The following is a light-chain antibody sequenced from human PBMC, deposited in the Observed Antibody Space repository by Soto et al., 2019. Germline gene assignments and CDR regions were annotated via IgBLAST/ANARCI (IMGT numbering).Light chain of an antibody. CDR3: QQTNSFPIT. J-gene: IGKJ5*01. V-gene: IGKV1D-12*01. Sequence: DIQMTSSLCSLFASVGPRVTITCRASQDIRSWLAWHQQKPGKAPKLLIYAASSLQSGVPSRFSGSGSGTHFTLTISSLQPEDFATYYCQQTNSFPITFGQGTRLEI. CDR2: AAS. CDR1: QDIRSW.